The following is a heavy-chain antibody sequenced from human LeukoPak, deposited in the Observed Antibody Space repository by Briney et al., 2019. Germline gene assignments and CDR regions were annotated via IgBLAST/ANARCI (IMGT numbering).Heavy chain of an antibody. Sequence: GGSLRLSCAASGFSFSDSAVSWVRHSPGEGLKWVSSIRDTGGRTYYADSVKGRFTITRDNSRNTVNLQMNSLRAGDTARYYCAKGGQDFDFWRFDLWGQGILVIVSS. V-gene: IGHV3-23*01. D-gene: IGHD3-3*01. CDR2: IRDTGGRT. CDR1: GFSFSDSA. J-gene: IGHJ5*02. CDR3: AKGGQDFDFWRFDL.